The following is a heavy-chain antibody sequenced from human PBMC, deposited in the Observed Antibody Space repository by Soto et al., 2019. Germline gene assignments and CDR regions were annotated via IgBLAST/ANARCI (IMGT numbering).Heavy chain of an antibody. CDR3: TRRYSSAFDI. CDR1: GGSFSGYY. CDR2: INHSGST. Sequence: SETLSLTCAVYGGSFSGYYWSWIRQPPGKGLEWIGEINHSGSTNYNPSLKSRVTISVDTSKNQFSLKLSSVTAADTAVYYCTRRYSSAFDIWGQGTMVTVSS. V-gene: IGHV4-34*01. J-gene: IGHJ3*02. D-gene: IGHD6-13*01.